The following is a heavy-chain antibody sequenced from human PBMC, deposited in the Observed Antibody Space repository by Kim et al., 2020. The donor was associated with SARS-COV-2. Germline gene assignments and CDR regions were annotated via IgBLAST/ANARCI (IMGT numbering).Heavy chain of an antibody. CDR3: ASGLTPGQY. D-gene: IGHD2-15*01. Sequence: GRRTSDADSVKGRFTISRNNAKNTLYLQMNSLTAEDTAVYYCASGLTPGQYWGQGTLVTVSS. CDR2: GRRT. J-gene: IGHJ4*02. V-gene: IGHV3-74*01.